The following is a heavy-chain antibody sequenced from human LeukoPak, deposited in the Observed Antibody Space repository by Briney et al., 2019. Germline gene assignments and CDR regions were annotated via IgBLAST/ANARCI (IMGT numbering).Heavy chain of an antibody. CDR3: ARGVGDYYDSSGYYSPYFDY. V-gene: IGHV1-69*13. Sequence: GASVKVSCKASGGTFSSYAISWVRQAPGQGLEWMGGIIPIFGTANYAQKFQGRVTITADESTSTAYMELSSLRSEDTAAYYCARGVGDYYDSSGYYSPYFDYWGQGTLVTVSS. CDR2: IIPIFGTA. CDR1: GGTFSSYA. J-gene: IGHJ4*02. D-gene: IGHD3-22*01.